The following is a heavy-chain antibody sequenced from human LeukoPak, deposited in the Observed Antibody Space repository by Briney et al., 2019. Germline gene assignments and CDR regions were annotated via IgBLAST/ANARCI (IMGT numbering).Heavy chain of an antibody. CDR3: ARGGRRITMSLGAFDI. V-gene: IGHV4-30-2*01. Sequence: SETLSLTCAVSGGSISSGGYSWSWIRQPPGKGLEWIGYIYHGGSTYYSSSLKSRVTISVDRSKNQFSLKLSSVTAADTAVYYCARGGRRITMSLGAFDIWGQGTMVTVSS. D-gene: IGHD3-22*01. CDR2: IYHGGST. J-gene: IGHJ3*02. CDR1: GGSISSGGYS.